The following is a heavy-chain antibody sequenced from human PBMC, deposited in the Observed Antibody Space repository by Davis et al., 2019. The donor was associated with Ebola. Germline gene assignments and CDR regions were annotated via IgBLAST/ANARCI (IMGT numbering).Heavy chain of an antibody. CDR2: IYYSGST. V-gene: IGHV4-59*11. CDR1: DDSISSHY. Sequence: SETLSLTCTVSDDSISSHYWSWIRQPPGKGLEWIGYIYYSGSTNYNPSLKSRVTISVDTSKNQFSLKLRSVTAADTAVYYCASTPMYCGGDCYSYWYFDLWGRGTLVTVSS. D-gene: IGHD2-21*01. CDR3: ASTPMYCGGDCYSYWYFDL. J-gene: IGHJ2*01.